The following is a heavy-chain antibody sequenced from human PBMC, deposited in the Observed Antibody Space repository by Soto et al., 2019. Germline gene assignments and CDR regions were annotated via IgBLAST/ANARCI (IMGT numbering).Heavy chain of an antibody. D-gene: IGHD1-26*01. CDR2: VKSKTDGGSS. J-gene: IGHJ4*01. CDR1: GFPFSNAW. CDR3: TTDSRTTLPEIRFDY. V-gene: IGHV3-15*07. Sequence: PGGSLRLSCVASGFPFSNAWINWVRQVPGKGLERVGRVKSKTDGGSSDYAAAVKGRFAVSRDDSRHIVYLQMNSLKIEDTGVYYCTTDSRTTLPEIRFDYWGHGTQVTVSS.